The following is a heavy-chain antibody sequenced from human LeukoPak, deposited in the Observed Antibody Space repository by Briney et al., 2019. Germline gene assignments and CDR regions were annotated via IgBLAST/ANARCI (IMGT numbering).Heavy chain of an antibody. CDR2: IRYDGSNK. CDR1: GFTFSSYG. J-gene: IGHJ4*02. Sequence: GGSLRLSCAASGFTFSSYGMHWVRQAPGKGLEWVAFIRYDGSNKYYAASVKGRFTISRDNSKNMLYLQMNSLRAEDTAVYYCATSGYSSSWYFGWGQGTLVTVPS. D-gene: IGHD6-13*01. CDR3: ATSGYSSSWYFG. V-gene: IGHV3-30*02.